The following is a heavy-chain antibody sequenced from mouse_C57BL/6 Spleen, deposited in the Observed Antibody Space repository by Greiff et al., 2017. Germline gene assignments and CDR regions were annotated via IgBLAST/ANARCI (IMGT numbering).Heavy chain of an antibody. CDR2: IYPGDGDT. V-gene: IGHV1-82*01. D-gene: IGHD1-1*01. Sequence: QVQLQQSGPELVKPGASVKISCKASGYAFSSSWMNWVKQRPGKGLEWIGRIYPGDGDTNYNGKFKGKATLTADKSSSTAYMQLSSLTSEDSAVSFCARAALLRTGDYAMDYWGQGTSVTVSS. J-gene: IGHJ4*01. CDR1: GYAFSSSW. CDR3: ARAALLRTGDYAMDY.